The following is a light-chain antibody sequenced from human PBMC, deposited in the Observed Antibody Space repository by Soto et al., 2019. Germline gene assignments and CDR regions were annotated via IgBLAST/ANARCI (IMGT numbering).Light chain of an antibody. CDR3: QSFDGSLSGYV. J-gene: IGLJ1*01. Sequence: QSVLTQPPSASGSPGQSVTISCTGTKNDIGVYDFVSWYQHHPGKAPRLIIYEVVQRPSGVPDRFSGSKSGTSASLAITGLQAEDEADYYCQSFDGSLSGYVFGTGTKLTVL. CDR2: EVV. CDR1: KNDIGVYDF. V-gene: IGLV2-8*01.